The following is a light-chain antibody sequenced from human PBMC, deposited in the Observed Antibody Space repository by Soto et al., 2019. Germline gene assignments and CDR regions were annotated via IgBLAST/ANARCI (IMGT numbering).Light chain of an antibody. Sequence: QSALTQPASVSGSPGQSITISCTGTSSDVGAYDYVSWYQQHPDKAPKLMIYEVSYRPSGVSNRFSGSKSVNTATLTISGLQAEDEADYYCSSYTTSSTRVFGTGTKLTLL. CDR1: SSDVGAYDY. J-gene: IGLJ1*01. CDR3: SSYTTSSTRV. CDR2: EVS. V-gene: IGLV2-14*03.